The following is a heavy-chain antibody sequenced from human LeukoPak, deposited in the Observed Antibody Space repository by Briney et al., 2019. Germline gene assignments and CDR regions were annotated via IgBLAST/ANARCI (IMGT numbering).Heavy chain of an antibody. J-gene: IGHJ4*02. D-gene: IGHD3-10*01. CDR1: GGSFSGYY. V-gene: IGHV4-59*01. Sequence: SETLSLTCAVDGGSFSGYYWSWIRQSPGKGLEWIGYIYYGDTNYNPSLKSRVTISLDTSKNQFSLKLNSVTAADTAVYYCARGSGSYYNPDYWGQGTLVTVSP. CDR3: ARGSGSYYNPDY. CDR2: IYYGDT.